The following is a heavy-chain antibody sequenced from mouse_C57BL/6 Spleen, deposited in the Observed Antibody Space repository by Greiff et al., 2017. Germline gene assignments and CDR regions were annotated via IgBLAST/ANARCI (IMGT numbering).Heavy chain of an antibody. CDR1: GFNIKNTY. CDR3: SRPLSTTLVATNYAMYY. V-gene: IGHV14-3*01. Sequence: VQLQQSVAELVRPGASVKLSCTASGFNIKNTYMHWVKQRPDQGLAWIGRIDPANGNHKYAPKFQGKATLTADTSSNTSYLQLSSLTSADTDIYYGSRPLSTTLVATNYAMYYWGQGTSVTVSS. J-gene: IGHJ4*01. D-gene: IGHD1-1*01. CDR2: IDPANGNH.